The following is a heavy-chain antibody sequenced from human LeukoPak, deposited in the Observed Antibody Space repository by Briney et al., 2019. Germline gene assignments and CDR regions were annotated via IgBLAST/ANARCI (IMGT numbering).Heavy chain of an antibody. J-gene: IGHJ4*02. V-gene: IGHV3-48*01. CDR3: ARDLAVAGT. CDR2: ISSSSTI. CDR1: GFTFSSYS. Sequence: GGSLRLSCAASGFTFSSYSMNWVRQALGKGLEWVSYISSSSTIYYADSVKGRFTISRDNAKNSLYLQMNSLRAEDTAVYYCARDLAVAGTWGQGTLVTVSS. D-gene: IGHD6-19*01.